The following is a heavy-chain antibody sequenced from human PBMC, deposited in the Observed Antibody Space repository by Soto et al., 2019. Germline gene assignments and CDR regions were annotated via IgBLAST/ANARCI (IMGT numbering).Heavy chain of an antibody. D-gene: IGHD6-13*01. Sequence: QVQLVQSGAEVKKPGSSVRVSCKASGHTFSNYALSWVRQAPGQGPEWMGQIIPIFGSTNYAQKFQGRVTITADKSTHSISLELNSLRSEDTAVYYCARAIRIAAAAFEVWGQGTVVTVSS. CDR3: ARAIRIAAAAFEV. CDR2: IIPIFGST. J-gene: IGHJ3*01. V-gene: IGHV1-69*06. CDR1: GHTFSNYA.